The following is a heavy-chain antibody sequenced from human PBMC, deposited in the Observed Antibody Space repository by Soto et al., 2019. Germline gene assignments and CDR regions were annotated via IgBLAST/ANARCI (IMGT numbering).Heavy chain of an antibody. CDR2: INPNSGGT. CDR3: ARIQTQLWFGELLPFDY. Sequence: VASVKVSCKASGYTFTGYYMHWVRQAPGQGLEWMGWINPNSGGTNYAQKFQGRVTMTRDTSISTAYMELSRLRSDDTAVYYCARIQTQLWFGELLPFDYWGQGTLVTVSS. CDR1: GYTFTGYY. D-gene: IGHD3-10*01. V-gene: IGHV1-2*02. J-gene: IGHJ4*02.